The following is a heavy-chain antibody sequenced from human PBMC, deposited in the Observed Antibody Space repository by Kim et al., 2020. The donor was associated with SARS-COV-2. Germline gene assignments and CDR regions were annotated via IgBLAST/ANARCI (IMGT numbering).Heavy chain of an antibody. D-gene: IGHD2-2*01. J-gene: IGHJ6*02. Sequence: SVKVSCKASGGTFSSYAISWVRQAPGQGLEWMGGIIPIFGTANYAQKFQGRVTITADKSTSTAYMELSSLRSEDTAVYYCAQTYCSSTSCYRRYYYYGMDVWGQGTTVTVSS. CDR3: AQTYCSSTSCYRRYYYYGMDV. V-gene: IGHV1-69*06. CDR2: IIPIFGTA. CDR1: GGTFSSYA.